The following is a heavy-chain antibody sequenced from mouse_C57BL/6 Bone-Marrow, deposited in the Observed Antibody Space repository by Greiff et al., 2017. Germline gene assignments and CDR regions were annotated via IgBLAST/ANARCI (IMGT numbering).Heavy chain of an antibody. CDR2: IWGVGST. V-gene: IGHV2-6*01. CDR3: ASGWLLAY. Sequence: VKLQQSGPGLVAPSQSLSITCTVSGFSLTSYGVDWVRQSPGKGLEWLGVIWGVGSTNYNSALKSRLSISKDNSKSQVFLKMNSLPTEDTAMYYCASGWLLAYWGQGTLVTVSA. CDR1: GFSLTSYG. J-gene: IGHJ3*01. D-gene: IGHD2-3*01.